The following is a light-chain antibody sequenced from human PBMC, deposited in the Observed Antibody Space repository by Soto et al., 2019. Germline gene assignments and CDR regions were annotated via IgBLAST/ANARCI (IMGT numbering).Light chain of an antibody. J-gene: IGLJ3*02. Sequence: QSALTQPASVSGSPGQSITISCTGTSSDVGDYDYVSWYQQQPGKAPKLIIYEVSHRPSGVSNRFSGSKSGNTASLTISGLQAEDEANYYCSSYTSTNTLGVFGGGTKLTVL. CDR1: SSDVGDYDY. V-gene: IGLV2-14*01. CDR3: SSYTSTNTLGV. CDR2: EVS.